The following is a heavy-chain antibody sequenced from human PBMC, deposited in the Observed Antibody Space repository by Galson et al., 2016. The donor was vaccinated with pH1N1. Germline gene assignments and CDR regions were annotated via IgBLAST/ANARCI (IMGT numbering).Heavy chain of an antibody. CDR1: GDSVSSGDYY. J-gene: IGHJ6*02. CDR3: ARGEGIRYYYSGMDV. CDR2: IYYSGTT. V-gene: IGHV4-30-4*01. Sequence: TLSLTCSVSGDSVSSGDYYWSWIRQSPGKGLEWIGYIYYSGTTYFSPSLKSRLSMSVDMSNNQFSLTLNSVTAADTAAYYCARGEGIRYYYSGMDVWGQGTTVTVFS. D-gene: IGHD3-16*01.